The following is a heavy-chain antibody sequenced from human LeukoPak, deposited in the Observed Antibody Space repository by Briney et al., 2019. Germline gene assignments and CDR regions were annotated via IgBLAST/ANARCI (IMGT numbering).Heavy chain of an antibody. CDR2: IYPGDSDT. CDR1: GYSFTTYW. V-gene: IGHV5-51*01. J-gene: IGHJ4*02. D-gene: IGHD2-15*01. Sequence: GESLKISCKGSGYSFTTYWIGWVRQLPGKGLEWMGIIYPGDSDTRYSPSFQGQVTISVDKSISTAYLQWSSLKASDTAMYYCARQAVGTANGYYFDYWGQGTLVTVSS. CDR3: ARQAVGTANGYYFDY.